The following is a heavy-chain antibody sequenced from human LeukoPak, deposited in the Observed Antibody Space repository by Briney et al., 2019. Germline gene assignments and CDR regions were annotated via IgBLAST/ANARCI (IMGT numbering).Heavy chain of an antibody. V-gene: IGHV1-18*04. CDR2: ISAYNGNT. D-gene: IGHD3-10*01. J-gene: IGHJ4*02. CDR3: ARGLYGSGSYYNNPFDY. CDR1: GYTFTSYG. Sequence: ASVKVSCKASGYTFTSYGICWVRQAPGQGLEWMGWISAYNGNTNYAQKLQGRVTMTTDTSTSTAYMELRSLRSDDTAVYYCARGLYGSGSYYNNPFDYWGQGTLVTVSS.